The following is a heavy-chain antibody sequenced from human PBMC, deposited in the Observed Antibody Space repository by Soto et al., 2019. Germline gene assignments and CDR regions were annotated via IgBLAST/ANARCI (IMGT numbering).Heavy chain of an antibody. Sequence: SLRLSCAASGFTFSNAWMSWVRQAPGKGLEWVGRIKSKTDGGTTDYAAPVKGRFTISRDDSKNTLYLQMNSLKTEDTAVYYCTTDPYCSGGSCSTDAFDIWGQGTMVTVSS. CDR1: GFTFSNAW. CDR2: IKSKTDGGTT. D-gene: IGHD2-15*01. V-gene: IGHV3-15*01. J-gene: IGHJ3*02. CDR3: TTDPYCSGGSCSTDAFDI.